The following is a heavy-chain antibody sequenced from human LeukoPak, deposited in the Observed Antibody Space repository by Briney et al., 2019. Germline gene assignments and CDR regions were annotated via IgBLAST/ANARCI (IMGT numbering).Heavy chain of an antibody. CDR2: IGVGGTT. D-gene: IGHD3-22*01. CDR3: AKTQGYYDC. J-gene: IGHJ4*02. CDR1: GFTFRDFY. Sequence: GGSLRLSCAASGFTFRDFYMTWIRQAPGKGLEWVSGIGVGGTTYYADSVKGRFTISRDTSKSTLSLQMNSLRAEDTAVYYCAKTQGYYDCWGQGTLVTVSS. V-gene: IGHV3-23*01.